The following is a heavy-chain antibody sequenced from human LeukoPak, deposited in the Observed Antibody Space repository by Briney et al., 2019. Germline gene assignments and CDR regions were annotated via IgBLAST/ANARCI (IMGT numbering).Heavy chain of an antibody. CDR1: GVSISSSSYY. CDR3: AKSGGYGLIDY. J-gene: IGHJ4*01. D-gene: IGHD6-25*01. V-gene: IGHV4-39*01. CDR2: IYSSGST. Sequence: RPSETLSLTCNVSGVSISSSSYYWGWIRRPPGKGLEWIGSIYSSGSTYYNSSLKSRVTISIDTSKNQVSLKMSSVTAADTAVYYCAKSGGYGLIDYWGQGTLVTVSS.